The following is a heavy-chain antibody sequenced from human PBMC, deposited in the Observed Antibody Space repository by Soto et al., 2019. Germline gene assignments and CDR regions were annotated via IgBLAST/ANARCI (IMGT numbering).Heavy chain of an antibody. V-gene: IGHV3-23*01. CDR2: ISDSGSDT. CDR1: GFTFSGYA. CDR3: AKRVEYSSSTHYFDY. Sequence: GGSLRLSCAASGFTFSGYAMSWVRQAPGKGLEWVSAISDSGSDTYYADSVKGRFTISRDNSKNMLYLQMNSLRAEDTAVYYCAKRVEYSSSTHYFDYWGQGTLVTVSS. J-gene: IGHJ4*02. D-gene: IGHD6-6*01.